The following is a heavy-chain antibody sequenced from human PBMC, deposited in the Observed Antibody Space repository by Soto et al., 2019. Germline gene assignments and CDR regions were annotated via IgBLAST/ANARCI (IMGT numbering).Heavy chain of an antibody. CDR3: ARGQRFSDWFDP. CDR2: VYSSGGT. V-gene: IGHV4-4*07. Sequence: SETLSLTCSVSGGSMSSYYWTWIRQPAGKGLEWIGRVYSSGGTHYNSSLKSRVTISLDTSKNQFSLRLISVTAADTAVYYCARGQRFSDWFDPWGQGNLVT. CDR1: GGSMSSYY. D-gene: IGHD3-3*01. J-gene: IGHJ5*02.